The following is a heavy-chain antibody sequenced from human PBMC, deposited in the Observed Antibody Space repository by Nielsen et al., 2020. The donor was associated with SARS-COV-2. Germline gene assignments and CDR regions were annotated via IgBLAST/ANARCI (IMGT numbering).Heavy chain of an antibody. CDR3: ARLRDDGYYFDTGPFDY. D-gene: IGHD2/OR15-2a*01. J-gene: IGHJ4*02. CDR1: GFIFPDYS. V-gene: IGHV3-74*01. Sequence: GGSLRLSCAASGFIFPDYSIHWVRQGPGKGLVWVSCIKTDGTKTGYADSVKGRFTISRDNAKNTVYLQMNSLRDEDTAVYYCARLRDDGYYFDTGPFDYWGQGALVTVSS. CDR2: IKTDGTKT.